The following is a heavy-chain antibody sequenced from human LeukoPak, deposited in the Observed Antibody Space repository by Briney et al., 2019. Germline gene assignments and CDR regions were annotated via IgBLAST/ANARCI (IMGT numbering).Heavy chain of an antibody. D-gene: IGHD5-12*01. CDR2: IIPIFGTA. Sequence: GASVKVSCKASGGTFSSYAISWVRQAPGQGLEWMGGIIPIFGTANYAQKFQGRVTITADESTSTAYMELSSLRSEDTAVYYCAREKHMVATGYYFDYWGQGTLVTVSS. J-gene: IGHJ4*02. V-gene: IGHV1-69*13. CDR3: AREKHMVATGYYFDY. CDR1: GGTFSSYA.